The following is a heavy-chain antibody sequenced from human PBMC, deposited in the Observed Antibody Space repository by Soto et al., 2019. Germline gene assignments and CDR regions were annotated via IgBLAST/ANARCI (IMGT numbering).Heavy chain of an antibody. CDR3: ATYDLRDENGETRDF. V-gene: IGHV3-23*01. D-gene: IGHD4-17*01. J-gene: IGHJ4*02. CDR1: GLTSSSQA. CDR2: ISHSGDNT. Sequence: EVKLLETGGDLVQPGGSLRLSCAASGLTSSSQAVTWVRQAAGAGLEWVSTISHSGDNTYYADSVKGRFTISRDDSKNTLFLHMNSLRADDTAIYYCATYDLRDENGETRDFWGQGTLVTVSS.